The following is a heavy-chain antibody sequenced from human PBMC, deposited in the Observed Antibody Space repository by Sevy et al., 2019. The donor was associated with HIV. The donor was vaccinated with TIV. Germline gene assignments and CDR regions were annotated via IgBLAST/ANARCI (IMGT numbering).Heavy chain of an antibody. CDR1: GFTFSSYA. D-gene: IGHD3-22*01. Sequence: GGSLRLSCKASGFTFSSYAMHWVRQAPGKGLEWVAVISYDGSNKYYADSVKGRFTISRDNSKNTLYLQMNSLRAEDTAVYYCAREVRGYYYDSSGYYSREPYYYYYGMDVWGQGTTVTVSS. V-gene: IGHV3-30-3*01. CDR3: AREVRGYYYDSSGYYSREPYYYYYGMDV. J-gene: IGHJ6*02. CDR2: ISYDGSNK.